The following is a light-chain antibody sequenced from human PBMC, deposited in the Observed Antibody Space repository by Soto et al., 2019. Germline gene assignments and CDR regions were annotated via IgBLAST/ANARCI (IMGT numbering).Light chain of an antibody. CDR3: QAWDSSTVV. Sequence: SYELTQPPSVSVSPGQTASIPCSGDKLGDKYACWYQQRPGQSPVLVIYQDNKRPSRIPERFSGSNSGNTATLTISGTQAMDEADYYCQAWDSSTVVFGGGTKLTVL. V-gene: IGLV3-1*01. J-gene: IGLJ2*01. CDR2: QDN. CDR1: KLGDKY.